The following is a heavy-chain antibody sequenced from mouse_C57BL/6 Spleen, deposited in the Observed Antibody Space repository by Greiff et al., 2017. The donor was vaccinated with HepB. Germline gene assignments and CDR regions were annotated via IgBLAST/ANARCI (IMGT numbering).Heavy chain of an antibody. J-gene: IGHJ2*01. CDR2: ISSGSSTI. D-gene: IGHD2-4*01. Sequence: EVKVEESGGGLVKPGGSLKLSCAASGFTFSDYGMHWVRQAPEKGLEWVAYISSGSSTIYYADTVKGRFTISRDNAKNTLFLQMTSLRSEDTAMYYCARVDYEGFDYWGQGTTLTVSS. CDR3: ARVDYEGFDY. CDR1: GFTFSDYG. V-gene: IGHV5-17*01.